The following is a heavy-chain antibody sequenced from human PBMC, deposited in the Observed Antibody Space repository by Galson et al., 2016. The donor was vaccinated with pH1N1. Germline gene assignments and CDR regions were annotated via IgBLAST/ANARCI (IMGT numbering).Heavy chain of an antibody. J-gene: IGHJ2*01. CDR2: IIPIFNTA. D-gene: IGHD3-22*01. CDR3: AREDYYDTDLSDWYFDL. V-gene: IGHV1-69*13. CDR1: GDTFGSYS. Sequence: SVKVSCKASGDTFGSYSINWVRQAPGQGLEWMGGIIPIFNTAKYAQNFQGRVTITADESTTTAYMELSSLRSEDTAMYYCAREDYYDTDLSDWYFDLWGRGTLLTVSS.